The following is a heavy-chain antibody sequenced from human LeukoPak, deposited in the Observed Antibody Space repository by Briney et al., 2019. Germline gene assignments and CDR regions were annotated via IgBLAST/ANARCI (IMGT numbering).Heavy chain of an antibody. Sequence: QAGGSLRLSCAASGFTFSSYAMSWVRQAPGKGLEWVSAISGSGGSTYYADSVKGRFTISRDNSKNTLYLQMNSLRAEDTAVYYCAKPYSGYDWGYMDVWGKGTTVTVSS. CDR3: AKPYSGYDWGYMDV. V-gene: IGHV3-23*01. CDR1: GFTFSSYA. D-gene: IGHD5-12*01. J-gene: IGHJ6*03. CDR2: ISGSGGST.